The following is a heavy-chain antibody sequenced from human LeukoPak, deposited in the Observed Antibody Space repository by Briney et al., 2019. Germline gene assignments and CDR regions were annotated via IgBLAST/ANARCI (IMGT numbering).Heavy chain of an antibody. CDR3: ARGAITGFDY. J-gene: IGHJ4*02. D-gene: IGHD1-26*01. V-gene: IGHV1-2*02. Sequence: ASVKVSCKASGHTFTGQYMHWVRQAPGQRLEWMGWINPNSGGTRYAQKFQGRVTMTRDTSISTAYMELSRLTSDDTAVYYCARGAITGFDYWGQGTLIIVSS. CDR2: INPNSGGT. CDR1: GHTFTGQY.